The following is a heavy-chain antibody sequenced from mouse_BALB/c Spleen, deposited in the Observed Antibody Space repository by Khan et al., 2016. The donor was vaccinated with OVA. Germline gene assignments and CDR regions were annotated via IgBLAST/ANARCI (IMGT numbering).Heavy chain of an antibody. D-gene: IGHD1-3*01. Sequence: EVQLQESGPGLVKPSQSLSFSCSVTGYSITSGYYWNWIRQFPGNKQEWMGYISYDGSNNYNPSLKNRISITRDTSKNQFFLKLNYVTSEDTATYSGASKSYRKAAYWSKEALVTISA. CDR3: ASKSYRKAAY. CDR2: ISYDGSN. CDR1: GYSITSGYY. J-gene: IGHJ3*01. V-gene: IGHV3-6*02.